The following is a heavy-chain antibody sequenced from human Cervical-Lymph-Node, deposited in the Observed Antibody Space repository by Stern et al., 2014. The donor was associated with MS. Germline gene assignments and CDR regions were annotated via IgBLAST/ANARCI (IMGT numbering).Heavy chain of an antibody. Sequence: QMQLVQSGSELKKPGASGKVSCKASGYTFTTYPMNWVRQAPGQGLEWMGWISTDTGNPTYAQGFTGRFVFSLDTSVSTAYLQISSLKADDTAVYYCARLAYTSAYYGERLHLFDYWGQGTLVAVSS. D-gene: IGHD6-19*01. CDR2: ISTDTGNP. CDR1: GYTFTTYP. CDR3: ARLAYTSAYYGERLHLFDY. V-gene: IGHV7-4-1*02. J-gene: IGHJ4*02.